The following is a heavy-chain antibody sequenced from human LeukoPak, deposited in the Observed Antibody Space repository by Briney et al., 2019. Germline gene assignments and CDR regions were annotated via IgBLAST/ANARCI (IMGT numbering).Heavy chain of an antibody. J-gene: IGHJ4*02. CDR3: ARWGNDYSQFDS. V-gene: IGHV3-23*01. CDR2: VSGSGDNT. D-gene: IGHD4-11*01. Sequence: GGSLRLSCAASGFTFNNYAMTWVRQAPGKGLECVSVVSGSGDNTNYADSVKGRFTISRDNSKNTQFLQMNSLRTEDTAVYFCARWGNDYSQFDSWGQGTLVTVS. CDR1: GFTFNNYA.